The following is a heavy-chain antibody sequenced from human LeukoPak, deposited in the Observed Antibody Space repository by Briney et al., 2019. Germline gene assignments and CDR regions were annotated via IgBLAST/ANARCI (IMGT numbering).Heavy chain of an antibody. D-gene: IGHD1-26*01. CDR1: GFTVSSNY. V-gene: IGHV3-53*01. Sequence: GGSLRLSCAASGFTVSSNYMSWVRQAPGKGLEWVSIIYSGGSTYYADSVKGRFTISRDNSKNTLYLQMNSLRAEDTAVYYCARVGSYDYFDYWGQGTLVTVSS. CDR2: IYSGGST. J-gene: IGHJ4*02. CDR3: ARVGSYDYFDY.